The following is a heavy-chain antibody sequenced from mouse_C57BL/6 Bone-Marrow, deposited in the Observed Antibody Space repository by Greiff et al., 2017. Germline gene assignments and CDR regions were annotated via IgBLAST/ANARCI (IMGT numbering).Heavy chain of an antibody. CDR1: GYTFTNYW. CDR2: IYPGGGYT. Sequence: VQLQQSGAELVRPGTSVKMSCKASGYTFTNYWIGWAKQRPGHGLEWIGDIYPGGGYTNYNEKFKGKATLTADKSSSTAYMQFSSLTSEDSAIYYCARRGNYGFDVWGTGTTVTVSS. D-gene: IGHD2-4*01. CDR3: ARRGNYGFDV. J-gene: IGHJ1*03. V-gene: IGHV1-63*01.